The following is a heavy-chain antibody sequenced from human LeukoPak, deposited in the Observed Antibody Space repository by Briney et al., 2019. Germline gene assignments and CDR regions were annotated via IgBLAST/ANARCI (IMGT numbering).Heavy chain of an antibody. CDR3: AKRYHDFWSGYYYYYMDV. CDR2: IRYDGSNK. V-gene: IGHV3-30*02. CDR1: GFTFSSYG. J-gene: IGHJ6*03. Sequence: GGSLRLSCAASGFTFSSYGMHWVRQAPGKGLEWVAFIRYDGSNKYYADSEKGRFTISRDNSKNTLYMQMNTPRAEETAVYICAKRYHDFWSGYYYYYMDVWGKGTTVTVSS. D-gene: IGHD3-3*01.